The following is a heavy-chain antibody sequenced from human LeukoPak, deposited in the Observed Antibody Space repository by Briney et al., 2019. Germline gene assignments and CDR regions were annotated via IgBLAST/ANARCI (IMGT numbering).Heavy chain of an antibody. CDR3: ARVKPSGPKNAFDI. Sequence: ASVKVSCKASGYTFTGYYMHWVRQAPGQGLEWMGWINPNSGGTNYAQKVQGRVTMTRETSISTAYMELSRLRSDDTAVYYCARVKPSGPKNAFDIWGQGTMVTVSS. D-gene: IGHD2-21*01. V-gene: IGHV1-2*02. CDR2: INPNSGGT. CDR1: GYTFTGYY. J-gene: IGHJ3*02.